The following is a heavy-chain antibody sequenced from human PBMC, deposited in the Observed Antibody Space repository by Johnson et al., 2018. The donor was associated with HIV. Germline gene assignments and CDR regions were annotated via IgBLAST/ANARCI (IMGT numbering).Heavy chain of an antibody. J-gene: IGHJ3*02. CDR1: GFTFSSYG. CDR2: IWYDGSNK. V-gene: IGHV3-30*19. Sequence: QVQLVESGGGVVQPGRSLRLSCAASGFTFSSYGMHWVRQAPGKGLEWVAVIWYDGSNKYYADSVKGRFTISRDNSKNTVFLQMNSLRAEDTALYYCARDCRNSTSCLAFDIWGQGTRVTVSS. CDR3: ARDCRNSTSCLAFDI. D-gene: IGHD2/OR15-2a*01.